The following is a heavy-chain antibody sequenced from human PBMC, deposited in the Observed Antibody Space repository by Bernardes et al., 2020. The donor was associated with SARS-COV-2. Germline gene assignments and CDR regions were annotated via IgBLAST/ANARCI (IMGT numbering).Heavy chain of an antibody. Sequence: GGSLSLSCAASGFTFSSYWMSWVRQAPGKGLEWVANIKGDGSQRSSMDSLRGRFTISRDNAKNLLYLQMSSLRAEDTAVYYCARIDELTGRDYWGQGTLVTVSS. CDR1: GFTFSSYW. J-gene: IGHJ4*02. CDR2: IKGDGSQR. CDR3: ARIDELTGRDY. D-gene: IGHD3-9*01. V-gene: IGHV3-7*01.